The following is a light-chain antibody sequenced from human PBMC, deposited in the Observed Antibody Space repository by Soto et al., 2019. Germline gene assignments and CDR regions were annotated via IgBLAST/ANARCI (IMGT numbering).Light chain of an antibody. CDR2: AAS. J-gene: IGKJ2*01. CDR3: QQYGASPPNT. Sequence: EIVLTQSPGTLSLSPGESATLSCRASQSVNSRFLAWYQHKPGQAPRLLIYAASTTGTGIPDRFSGSASGTDFTLTISRLEPEDFAVYYCQQYGASPPNTFGQGTKLEIK. CDR1: QSVNSRF. V-gene: IGKV3-20*01.